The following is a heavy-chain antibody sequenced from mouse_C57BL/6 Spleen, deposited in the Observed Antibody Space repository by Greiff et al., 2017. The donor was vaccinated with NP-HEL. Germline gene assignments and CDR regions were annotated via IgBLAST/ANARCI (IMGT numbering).Heavy chain of an antibody. V-gene: IGHV1-15*01. CDR3: TTLITTVAYFDY. D-gene: IGHD1-1*01. J-gene: IGHJ2*01. CDR1: GYTFTDYE. CDR2: IDPETGGT. Sequence: QVQLQQSGAELVRPGASVTLSCKASGYTFTDYEMHWVKQTPVHGLEWIGAIDPETGGTAYNQKFKGKAILTADKSSSTAYMELRSLTSEDSAVYYCTTLITTVAYFDYWGQGTTLTVSS.